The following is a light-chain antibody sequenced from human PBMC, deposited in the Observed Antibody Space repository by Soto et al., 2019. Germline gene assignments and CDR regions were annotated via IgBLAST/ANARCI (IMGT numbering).Light chain of an antibody. CDR2: DAS. J-gene: IGKJ1*01. CDR3: QQFNNYP. V-gene: IGKV1D-13*01. Sequence: AIQLTQSPSSLSASVGDRVTITCRASQGISSALAWYQQKPGKAPKLLIYDASSLESGVPSRFRRSGSGTDFTLTISSLQPEDFATYYCQQFNNYPVGEGTKVDI. CDR1: QGISSA.